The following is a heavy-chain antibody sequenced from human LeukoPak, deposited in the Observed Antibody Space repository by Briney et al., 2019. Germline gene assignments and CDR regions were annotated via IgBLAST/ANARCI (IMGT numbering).Heavy chain of an antibody. CDR3: ARDAVVTRHAFDI. Sequence: GGSLRLSCAASGFTFSSYSMNWVRQAPGKGLEWVSSISSSSSYIYYADSVKGRFTISRDNAKNSLYLQMNSLRAEDTAVYYCARDAVVTRHAFDIWGQGTMVTVSS. V-gene: IGHV3-21*01. CDR2: ISSSSSYI. CDR1: GFTFSSYS. J-gene: IGHJ3*02. D-gene: IGHD4-23*01.